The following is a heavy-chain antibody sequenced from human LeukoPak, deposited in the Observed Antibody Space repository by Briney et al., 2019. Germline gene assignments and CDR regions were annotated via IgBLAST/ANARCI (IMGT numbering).Heavy chain of an antibody. CDR2: ISGSGGST. V-gene: IGHV3-23*01. CDR3: AKDMYYYDSSGYPRGDY. D-gene: IGHD3-22*01. J-gene: IGHJ4*02. CDR1: GFTVSSNY. Sequence: GGSLRLSCAASGFTVSSNYMSWVRQAPGKGLEWVSAISGSGGSTYYADSVKGRFTISRDNSKNTLYLQMNSLRAEDTAVYYCAKDMYYYDSSGYPRGDYWGQGTLVTVSS.